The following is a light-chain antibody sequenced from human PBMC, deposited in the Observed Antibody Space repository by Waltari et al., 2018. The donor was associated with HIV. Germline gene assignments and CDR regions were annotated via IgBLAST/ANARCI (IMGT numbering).Light chain of an antibody. Sequence: QFALTQPSSVSGFPGQSITISCTGPSVSDGGYNNDYWYQQSPGKAPKLMIYDVSNRPSGVSNRFSGSKSGNTASLTISGLQAEDEADYYCSSYTSSSTYVFGTGTKVTVL. CDR3: SSYTSSSTYV. CDR1: SVSDGGYNN. CDR2: DVS. V-gene: IGLV2-14*03. J-gene: IGLJ1*01.